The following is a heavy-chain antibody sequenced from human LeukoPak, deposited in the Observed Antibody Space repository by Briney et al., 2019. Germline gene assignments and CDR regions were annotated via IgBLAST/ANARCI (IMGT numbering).Heavy chain of an antibody. CDR2: ISAYNGNT. CDR1: GYTFTSYG. D-gene: IGHD6-19*01. J-gene: IGHJ4*02. CDR3: ARDRSSGWYGYYFDY. Sequence: ASVKVSCKASGYTFTSYGISWVRQAPGQGLEWMGWISAYNGNTNYAQKLQGRVTMTTDTPTSTAYMELRSLRSDDTAVYYCARDRSSGWYGYYFDYWGQGTLVTVSS. V-gene: IGHV1-18*01.